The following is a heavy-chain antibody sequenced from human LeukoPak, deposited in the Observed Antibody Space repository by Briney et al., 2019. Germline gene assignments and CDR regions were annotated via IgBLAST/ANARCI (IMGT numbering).Heavy chain of an antibody. J-gene: IGHJ4*02. CDR2: IGTAGDT. CDR3: ARGFARGFDY. D-gene: IGHD6-6*01. Sequence: PGGSLRLSCATSGFTFSSYAMHWVRQATGKGLEWVSAIGTAGDTFYPGSVKGRFTISRENAKNSLSLQMNSLRAEDTAVYYCARGFARGFDYWGQGTLVTVSS. CDR1: GFTFSSYA. V-gene: IGHV3-13*01.